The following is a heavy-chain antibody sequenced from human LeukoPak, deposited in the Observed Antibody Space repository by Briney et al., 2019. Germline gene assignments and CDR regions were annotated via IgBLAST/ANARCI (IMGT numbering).Heavy chain of an antibody. J-gene: IGHJ4*02. CDR3: ARGRWERGATYYFDY. CDR2: INPNSGGT. CDR1: GYTFTDYY. Sequence: ASVKVSCKASGYTFTDYYMHWVRQAPGLGLEWLGWINPNSGGTNYAQKFQGRVTMTRDTSISTAYMELSRLRSDDTAVYYCARGRWERGATYYFDYWGQGTLVTVSS. V-gene: IGHV1-2*02. D-gene: IGHD1-26*01.